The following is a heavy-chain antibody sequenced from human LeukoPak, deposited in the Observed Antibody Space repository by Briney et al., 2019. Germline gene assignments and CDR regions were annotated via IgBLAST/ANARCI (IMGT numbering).Heavy chain of an antibody. D-gene: IGHD3-9*01. CDR2: ISGSGGST. V-gene: IGHV3-23*01. CDR1: GFTFSSYA. Sequence: GGSLRLSCAASGFTFSSYAMSWVRQAPGKGLERVSAISGSGGSTYYVDSVKGRFTISRDNSKNTLYLQMNSLRAEDTAVYYCAKGAGVSPYDILIGMDVWGQGTTVTVSS. CDR3: AKGAGVSPYDILIGMDV. J-gene: IGHJ6*02.